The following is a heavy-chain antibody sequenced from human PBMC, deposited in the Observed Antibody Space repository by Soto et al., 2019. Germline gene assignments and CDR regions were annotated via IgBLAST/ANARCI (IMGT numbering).Heavy chain of an antibody. J-gene: IGHJ5*02. CDR1: GFTFRNYA. CDR3: AKDAISGDGIWLMDS. CDR2: LLRSGSSA. Sequence: GSLRLSCAASGFTFRNYAMTWARQAPGKGLEWVSSLLRSGSSAYYADSVRGRFSISSDTSANSLYLQMDNLRAEDTAIYYCAKDAISGDGIWLMDSWGQGTVVTVSS. V-gene: IGHV3-23*01. D-gene: IGHD4-17*01.